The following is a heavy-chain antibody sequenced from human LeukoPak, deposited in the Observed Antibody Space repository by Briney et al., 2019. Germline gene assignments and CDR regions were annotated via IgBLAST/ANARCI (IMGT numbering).Heavy chain of an antibody. Sequence: TSETLSLTCAVYGGSFSGYYWSWIRQPPGKGLEWIGEINHSGSTNYNPSLKSRVTISVDTSKNQFSLKLSSVTAADTAVYYCARGGLYGSGSYYPSRYWGQGTLVTVSS. CDR3: ARGGLYGSGSYYPSRY. V-gene: IGHV4-34*01. CDR1: GGSFSGYY. CDR2: INHSGST. D-gene: IGHD3-10*01. J-gene: IGHJ4*02.